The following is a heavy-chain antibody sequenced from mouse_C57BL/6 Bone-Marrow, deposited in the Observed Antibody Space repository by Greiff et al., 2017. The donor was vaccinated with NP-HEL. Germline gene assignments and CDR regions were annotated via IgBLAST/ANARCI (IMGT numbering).Heavy chain of an antibody. J-gene: IGHJ4*01. D-gene: IGHD2-3*01. CDR2: INPSNGGT. V-gene: IGHV1-53*01. CDR1: GYTFTSYW. Sequence: QVQLQQPGTELVKPGASVKLSCKASGYTFTSYWMHWVKQRPGQGLEWIGNINPSNGGTNYNEKFKSKATLTVDKSSSTAYMQLSSLTSEDSAVYYGARGGGDGYYYYYAMDYWGQGTSVTVSS. CDR3: ARGGGDGYYYYYAMDY.